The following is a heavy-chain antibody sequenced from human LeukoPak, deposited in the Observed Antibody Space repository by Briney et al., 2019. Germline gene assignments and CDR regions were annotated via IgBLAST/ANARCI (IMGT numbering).Heavy chain of an antibody. Sequence: GGSLRLSCAASGFTFDDYAMHWVRQAPGKGLEWVSGISWNGGSIGYADSVKGRFTISRDNAKNSLYLQMNSLRAEDTALYYCAKGAYSGTPQTDFDYWGQGTLVTVSS. CDR2: ISWNGGSI. CDR1: GFTFDDYA. CDR3: AKGAYSGTPQTDFDY. D-gene: IGHD1-26*01. J-gene: IGHJ4*02. V-gene: IGHV3-9*01.